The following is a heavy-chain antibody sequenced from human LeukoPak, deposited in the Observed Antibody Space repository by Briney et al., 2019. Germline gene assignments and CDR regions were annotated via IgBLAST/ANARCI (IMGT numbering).Heavy chain of an antibody. V-gene: IGHV1-69*04. J-gene: IGHJ4*02. D-gene: IGHD1-7*01. CDR2: FIPILGIA. CDR1: GGTFSSYA. Sequence: ASVKVSCKASGGTFSSYAISRVRQAPGQGLEWMGRFIPILGIANYAQKFQGRVTITADKSTSTAYMELSSLRSEDTAVYYCARGESGTDNGLNDYWGQGTLVTVFS. CDR3: ARGESGTDNGLNDY.